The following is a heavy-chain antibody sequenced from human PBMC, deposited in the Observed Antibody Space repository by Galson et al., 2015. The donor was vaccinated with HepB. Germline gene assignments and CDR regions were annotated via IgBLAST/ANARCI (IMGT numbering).Heavy chain of an antibody. D-gene: IGHD2-15*01. CDR2: ISAYNGNT. V-gene: IGHV1-18*01. Sequence: SVKVSCKASGYTFTSYGISWVRQAPGQGLEWMGWISAYNGNTNYAQKLQGRVTMTTDTSTSTAYMELRSLRSDDTAVYYCARDRFVVVVAATRGNWFDPWGQGTLVTVSS. CDR1: GYTFTSYG. CDR3: ARDRFVVVVAATRGNWFDP. J-gene: IGHJ5*02.